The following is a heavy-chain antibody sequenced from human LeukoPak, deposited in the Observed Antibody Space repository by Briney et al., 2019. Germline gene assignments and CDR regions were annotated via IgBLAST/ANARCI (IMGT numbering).Heavy chain of an antibody. Sequence: GGSLRLSCAASGFTVSSGYMSWVRQAPGKGLEWVSVIYSGGSTYYADSVKGRFTISRDNSKNTLYLQMNSLRAEDTAVYYCARGRDLLPTPDFDYWGQGTLVTVSS. V-gene: IGHV3-53*01. CDR3: ARGRDLLPTPDFDY. D-gene: IGHD1-26*01. CDR2: IYSGGST. J-gene: IGHJ4*02. CDR1: GFTVSSGY.